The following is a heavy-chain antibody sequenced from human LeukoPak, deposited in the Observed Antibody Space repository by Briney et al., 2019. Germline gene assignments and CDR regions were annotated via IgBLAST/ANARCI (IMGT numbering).Heavy chain of an antibody. Sequence: SGPAQFKAQRTLTPILTIAWFSLSTSGMCVSWIRQPPGKALEWLARIDWGDDKYYSTSLKTRLAISKDTPKNQVVLTMTNMDPVDTATDSSAQTPVRILKAFYIWGQETMVTVSS. D-gene: IGHD2-8*01. J-gene: IGHJ3*02. CDR2: IDWGDDK. V-gene: IGHV2-70*11. CDR3: AQTPVRILKAFYI. CDR1: WFSLSTSGMC.